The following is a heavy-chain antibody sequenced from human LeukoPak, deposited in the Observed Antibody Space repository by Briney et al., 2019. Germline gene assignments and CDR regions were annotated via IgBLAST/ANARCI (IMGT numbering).Heavy chain of an antibody. J-gene: IGHJ6*02. CDR1: GFTFSSYS. CDR3: ARLGHDFWSGYFRDYGMDV. Sequence: PGGSLRLSCAASGFTFSSYSMNWVRQAPGKGLEWVSYISSSSTIYYADSVKGRFTISRDNAKNSLYLQMNSLRAEDTAVYYCARLGHDFWSGYFRDYGMDVWGQGTTVTVSS. D-gene: IGHD3-3*01. CDR2: ISSSSTI. V-gene: IGHV3-48*01.